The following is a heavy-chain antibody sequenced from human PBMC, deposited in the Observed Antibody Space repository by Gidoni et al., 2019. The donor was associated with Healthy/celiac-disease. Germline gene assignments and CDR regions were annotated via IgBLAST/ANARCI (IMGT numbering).Heavy chain of an antibody. CDR2: ISSSGTII. Sequence: EVQLVESGGGLVQPGGSLRLSCAGSGFTFRSDDMNWVRQTPGKGVEWISYISSSGTIIYYADSVKGRFTISRDNAKNSLYLHMNSLRADDTAVYYCARGVDTLKGNYFDYWGQGILVTVPS. J-gene: IGHJ4*02. D-gene: IGHD5-18*01. CDR1: GFTFRSDD. CDR3: ARGVDTLKGNYFDY. V-gene: IGHV3-48*03.